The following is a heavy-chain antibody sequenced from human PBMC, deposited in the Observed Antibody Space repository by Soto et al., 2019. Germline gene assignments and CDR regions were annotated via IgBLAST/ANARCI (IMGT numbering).Heavy chain of an antibody. J-gene: IGHJ1*01. Sequence: SGPTLVNPTQTLTLTCTISGFSLSTDGMCVSWIRQPPGKALEWLARSDWNDDKYYSTSLKTRRTISKDTSKNQAVLTMTNLDPADTATYSCARVWWFGEQDYFQNWGQGPLVTVSS. CDR3: ARVWWFGEQDYFQN. CDR2: SDWNDDK. V-gene: IGHV2-70*11. CDR1: GFSLSTDGMC. D-gene: IGHD2-21*01.